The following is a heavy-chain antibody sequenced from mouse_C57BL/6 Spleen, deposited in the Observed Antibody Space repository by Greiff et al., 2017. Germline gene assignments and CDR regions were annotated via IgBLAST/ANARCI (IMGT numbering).Heavy chain of an antibody. CDR2: IYPGDGDT. J-gene: IGHJ2*01. CDR1: GYAFSSSW. CDR3: ARDILITTVVATNY. D-gene: IGHD1-1*01. V-gene: IGHV1-82*01. Sequence: LVESGPELVKPGASVKISCKASGYAFSSSWMNWVKQRPGKGLEWIGRIYPGDGDTNYNGKFKGKATRTAAKSSSTAYMQLSSLTSEDSAVYFCARDILITTVVATNYWGQGTTLTVSS.